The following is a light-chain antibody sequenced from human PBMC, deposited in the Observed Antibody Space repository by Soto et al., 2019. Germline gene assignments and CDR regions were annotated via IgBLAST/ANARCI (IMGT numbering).Light chain of an antibody. CDR3: QRYNNWPLT. CDR1: QSVSSY. V-gene: IGKV3-11*01. J-gene: IGKJ4*01. Sequence: EIVLTQSPATLSLSPGERATLSRRASQSVSSYLAWYQQKPGQAPRLLIYDASNRATGIPARFSGSGSGTEFTLTVSSLQSEDFAVYYCQRYNNWPLTFGGGTKVDIK. CDR2: DAS.